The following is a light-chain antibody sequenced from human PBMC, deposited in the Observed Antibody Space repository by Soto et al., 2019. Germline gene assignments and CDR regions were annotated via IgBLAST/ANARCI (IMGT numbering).Light chain of an antibody. V-gene: IGLV2-14*01. J-gene: IGLJ1*01. CDR3: SSFTSSSTLPYV. CDR1: SSDIGAYDY. Sequence: QSVVTQPASLSGSPGQSITISCTGTSSDIGAYDYVSWFQQHPGKAPKLMISEVNNRPSGVSHRFSGSNSGNTASLTISGLQPEDEADYYCSSFTSSSTLPYVFGTGTKVTVL. CDR2: EVN.